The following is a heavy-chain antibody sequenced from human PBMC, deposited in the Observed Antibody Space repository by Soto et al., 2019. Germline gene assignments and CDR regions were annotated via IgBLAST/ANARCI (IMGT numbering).Heavy chain of an antibody. D-gene: IGHD4-4*01. CDR1: GGSISSGGYY. Sequence: PSETLSLTCTVSGGSISSGGYYWSWIRQHPGKGLEWIGYIYYSGSTYYNPSLKSRVTISVDTSKNQFSLKLSSVTAADTAVYYCARAAMTTRGHYYGMDVWGQGTTVTVSS. CDR3: ARAAMTTRGHYYGMDV. J-gene: IGHJ6*02. CDR2: IYYSGST. V-gene: IGHV4-31*03.